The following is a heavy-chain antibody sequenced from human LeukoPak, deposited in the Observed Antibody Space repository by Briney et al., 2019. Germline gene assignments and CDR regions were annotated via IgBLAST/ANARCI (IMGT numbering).Heavy chain of an antibody. D-gene: IGHD2-21*02. Sequence: SETLSLTCTVSGGSISSSSYYWGWIRQPPGKGLEWIGSIYYSGSTYYNPSLKSRVTISVDTSKNQFSLKLSSVTAADTAVYYCARLEAYCGGDCYPYAFDIWGQGTMVTVSS. CDR2: IYYSGST. J-gene: IGHJ3*02. CDR1: GGSISSSSYY. V-gene: IGHV4-39*07. CDR3: ARLEAYCGGDCYPYAFDI.